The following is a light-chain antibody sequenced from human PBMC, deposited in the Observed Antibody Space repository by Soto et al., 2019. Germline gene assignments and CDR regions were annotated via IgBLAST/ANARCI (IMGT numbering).Light chain of an antibody. CDR3: QQYNSYSWT. CDR2: DAS. V-gene: IGKV1-5*01. J-gene: IGKJ1*01. CDR1: QSISSW. Sequence: DIQMTQSPSTLSASVGDRVTITCRASQSISSWLAWYQQKPGKAPTLRIYDASSLESGVPPRFSGSGSGTEFTRTISSLQPDDFATYYCQQYNSYSWTFGQGTKVDIK.